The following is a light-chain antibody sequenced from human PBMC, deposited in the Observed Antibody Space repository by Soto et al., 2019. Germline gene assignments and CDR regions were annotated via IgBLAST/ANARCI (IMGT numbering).Light chain of an antibody. CDR2: GAS. J-gene: IGKJ5*01. CDR1: QSVSSSY. CDR3: QQHNNWPT. V-gene: IGKV3D-20*02. Sequence: EIVLTQSPGTLSLSPVERATLSCMASQSVSSSYLAWYQQKPGQAPRLLIYGASKRATGIPARFSGSGSGTDFTLTISSLEPEDFAVYFCQQHNNWPTFGQGTRLEIK.